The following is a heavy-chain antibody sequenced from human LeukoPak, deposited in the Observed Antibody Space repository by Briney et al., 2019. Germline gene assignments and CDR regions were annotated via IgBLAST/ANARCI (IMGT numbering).Heavy chain of an antibody. V-gene: IGHV3-48*03. CDR1: GFSFSSYE. CDR2: ISPSGSTK. J-gene: IGHJ4*02. CDR3: TKLAVASADS. D-gene: IGHD6-19*01. Sequence: PGGSLRLSCAASGFSFSSYEMNWVRQAPGKGLEWVSNISPSGSTKYYADSVKGRFTVSRDNAKNSLYLKMNSLRAGDTGVYYCTKLAVASADSWGQGTLVTVSS.